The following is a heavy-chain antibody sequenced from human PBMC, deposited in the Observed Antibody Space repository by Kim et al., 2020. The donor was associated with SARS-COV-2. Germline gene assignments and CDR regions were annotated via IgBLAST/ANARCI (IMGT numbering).Heavy chain of an antibody. CDR3: ASEEMVRGVSGY. CDR2: IDPSDSYT. CDR1: GYSFTSYW. J-gene: IGHJ4*02. Sequence: GESLKISCKGSGYSFTSYWISWVRQMPGKGLEWMGRIDPSDSYTNYSPSFQGHVTISADKSISTAYLQWSSLKASDTAMYYCASEEMVRGVSGYWGQGTLVTVSS. V-gene: IGHV5-10-1*01. D-gene: IGHD3-10*01.